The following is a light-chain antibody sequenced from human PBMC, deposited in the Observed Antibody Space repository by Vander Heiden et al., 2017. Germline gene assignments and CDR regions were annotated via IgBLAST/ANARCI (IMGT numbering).Light chain of an antibody. J-gene: IGKJ4*01. CDR2: AAS. Sequence: DIQMTQSPSSLSASVGDRVTITCRASQSISSYINWYQRKPGKAPKSRSYAASSLQSGVPSRGSGSGAGAEFTLTRRSMKPVEFATYECQQSYWTPLTFGGGTKVEIK. CDR1: QSISSY. CDR3: QQSYWTPLT. V-gene: IGKV1-39*01.